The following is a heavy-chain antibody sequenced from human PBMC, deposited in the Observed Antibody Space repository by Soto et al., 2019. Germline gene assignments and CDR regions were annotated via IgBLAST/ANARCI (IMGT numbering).Heavy chain of an antibody. CDR2: IYRSGVT. CDR3: ARGGWSDYYDSGGLVLWV. CDR1: GDSSITSTYS. Sequence: TLSLTCSFSGDSSITSTYSWSLIRQPPGKALEWVGFIYRSGVTSYNPSLKSRVSISLDTSNNQCSLKLRSVTAADTAVYFCARGGWSDYYDSGGLVLWVWGQGTLVTVSS. D-gene: IGHD3-22*01. V-gene: IGHV4-30-2*01. J-gene: IGHJ4*02.